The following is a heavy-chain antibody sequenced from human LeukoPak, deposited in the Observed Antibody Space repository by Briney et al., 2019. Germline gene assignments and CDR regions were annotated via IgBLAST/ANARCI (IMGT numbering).Heavy chain of an antibody. V-gene: IGHV1-69*04. CDR3: AKIEDTAMLNLDY. J-gene: IGHJ4*02. Sequence: SVKVSCKASGYTFTSYGISWVRQAPGQGLEWMGRIIPILGIANYAQKFQGRVTITADKSTSTAYMELSSLRSEDTAVYYCAKIEDTAMLNLDYWGQGTLVTVSS. CDR2: IIPILGIA. CDR1: GYTFTSYG. D-gene: IGHD5-18*01.